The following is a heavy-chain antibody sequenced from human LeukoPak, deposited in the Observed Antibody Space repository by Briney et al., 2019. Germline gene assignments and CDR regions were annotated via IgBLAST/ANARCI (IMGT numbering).Heavy chain of an antibody. V-gene: IGHV3-7*01. CDR2: IKHDESEK. CDR1: GFSFNSDW. CDR3: TRRLDD. J-gene: IGHJ4*02. D-gene: IGHD3-16*01. Sequence: GGSLRLSCAASGFSFNSDWMDWVRQALGKGLEWVANIKHDESEKNYLDSVKGRFTISRDNAQNSLYLQMNGLRVEDTAVYYCTRRLDDWGQGTLVTVSS.